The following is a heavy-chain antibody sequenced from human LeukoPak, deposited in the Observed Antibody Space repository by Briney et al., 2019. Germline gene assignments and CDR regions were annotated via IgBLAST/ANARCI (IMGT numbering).Heavy chain of an antibody. V-gene: IGHV4-31*03. Sequence: SETLSLTCTVSGGSISSGGYYWSWIRRHPGKGLEWIGYIYYSGSTYYNPSLKSRVTISVDTSKNQFSLKLSSVTAADTAVYYCARVEGQWWFDYWGQGTLVTVSS. J-gene: IGHJ4*02. CDR3: ARVEGQWWFDY. CDR1: GGSISSGGYY. CDR2: IYYSGST. D-gene: IGHD2-15*01.